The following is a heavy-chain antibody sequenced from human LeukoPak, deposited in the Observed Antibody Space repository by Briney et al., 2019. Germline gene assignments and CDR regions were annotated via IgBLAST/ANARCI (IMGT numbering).Heavy chain of an antibody. CDR3: AKDQEGATRGPFDY. CDR2: ISWNSGSI. CDR1: GFTFDDYA. Sequence: PGGSLRLSCAASGFTFDDYAMHWVRQAPGRGLEWVSGISWNSGSIGYADSVKGRFTISRDNAKNSLYLQMNSLRAEDTALYYCAKDQEGATRGPFDYWGQGTLVTVSS. D-gene: IGHD1-26*01. V-gene: IGHV3-9*01. J-gene: IGHJ4*02.